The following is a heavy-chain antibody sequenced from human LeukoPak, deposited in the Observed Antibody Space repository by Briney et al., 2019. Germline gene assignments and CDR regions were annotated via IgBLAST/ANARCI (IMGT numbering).Heavy chain of an antibody. V-gene: IGHV4-4*02. D-gene: IGHD3-10*01. CDR3: ARRRRGYYYYYYMDV. CDR2: IYHSGST. J-gene: IGHJ6*03. Sequence: PSETLSLTCAVSGGSIISSNWWNWVRLPPGKGLEWIGEIYHSGSTNYNPSLKSRVTISVDTSKNQFSLKLSSVTAADTAVYYCARRRRGYYYYYYMDVWGKGTAVTVSS. CDR1: GGSIISSNW.